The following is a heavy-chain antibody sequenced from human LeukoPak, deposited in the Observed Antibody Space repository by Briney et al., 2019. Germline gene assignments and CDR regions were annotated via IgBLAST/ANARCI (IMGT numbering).Heavy chain of an antibody. V-gene: IGHV3-74*03. CDR2: ISGDGTTT. D-gene: IGHD2-15*01. CDR3: ARRVDATRWFDP. J-gene: IGHJ5*02. CDR1: GFTFSNYF. Sequence: PGGSLRLSCAAPGFTFSNYFMHWVRQAPGKGLVWVSRISGDGTTTMYADSVKGRFTISRDNAKNTLYLQMNSLRDEDTATYYCARRVDATRWFDPWGQGTLVAVSS.